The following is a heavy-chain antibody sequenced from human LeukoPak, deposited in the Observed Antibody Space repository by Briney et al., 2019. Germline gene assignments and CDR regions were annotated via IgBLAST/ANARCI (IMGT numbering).Heavy chain of an antibody. Sequence: GGSLRLSCAASGFTFSRSWMTWVRQAPGKGLEWVANIKEDGNEKHYGDSVKGRFTISRDNAKNSLYLQMSSLRAEDTAVYYCARCYYDFWSGYYSGLDVWGQGTTVTVSS. V-gene: IGHV3-7*01. CDR1: GFTFSRSW. CDR2: IKEDGNEK. CDR3: ARCYYDFWSGYYSGLDV. D-gene: IGHD3-3*01. J-gene: IGHJ6*02.